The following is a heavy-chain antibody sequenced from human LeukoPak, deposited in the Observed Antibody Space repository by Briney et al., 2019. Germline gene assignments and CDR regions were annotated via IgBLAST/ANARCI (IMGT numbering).Heavy chain of an antibody. J-gene: IGHJ6*03. D-gene: IGHD1-26*01. CDR2: ISYDGGNK. CDR1: GFTFSNYA. Sequence: GGSLRLSCAASGFTFSNYAMHWVRQAPGKGLEWVALISYDGGNKYYADSMKGRFSISRDNSKNTLYLQMNSLRAEDTAVYYCARAGYSGSYGYYYYMDVWGKGATVTISS. CDR3: ARAGYSGSYGYYYYMDV. V-gene: IGHV3-30*04.